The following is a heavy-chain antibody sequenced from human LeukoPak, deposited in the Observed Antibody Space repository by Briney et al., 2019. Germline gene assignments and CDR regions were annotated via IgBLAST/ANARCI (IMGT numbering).Heavy chain of an antibody. J-gene: IGHJ6*03. CDR1: GYTFTSYA. CDR2: INTNTGNP. V-gene: IGHV7-4-1*02. CDR3: ARKSVAATPRDIVYQYYSMDV. Sequence: ASVKVSCKASGYTFTSYAMNWVRQAPGQGLEWMGWINTNTGNPTYAQGFTGRFVFSLDTSVSTAYLQISSLKAEDTAVYYCARKSVAATPRDIVYQYYSMDVWGKGTTVTVYS. D-gene: IGHD2-15*01.